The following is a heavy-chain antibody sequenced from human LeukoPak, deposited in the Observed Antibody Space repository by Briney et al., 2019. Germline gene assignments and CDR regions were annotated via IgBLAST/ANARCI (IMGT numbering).Heavy chain of an antibody. CDR1: GGSFSAYY. CDR3: AEIAAAGTLFDY. Sequence: SETLSLTCAVYGGSFSAYYWSWIRQPPGKGLEWIGEINHSGSTNYNPSLKSRVTISVDTSRNQFSLKLSSVAAADTAVYYCAEIAAAGTLFDYWGQGTLVTVSS. D-gene: IGHD6-13*01. V-gene: IGHV4-34*01. CDR2: INHSGST. J-gene: IGHJ4*02.